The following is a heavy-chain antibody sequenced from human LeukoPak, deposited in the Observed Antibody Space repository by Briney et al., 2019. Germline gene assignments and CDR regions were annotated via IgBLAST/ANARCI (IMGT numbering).Heavy chain of an antibody. V-gene: IGHV3-23*01. CDR2: ISGSGTNT. Sequence: PEGSLRLSCAASGFTFSSFAMTWVRQAPGKGLEWVSAISGSGTNTYYADSVKGRFTISRDNSKNTLYLQMNSLGAGDTAIYYCAKARTTVTTPHYWGQGTLVTVSS. CDR1: GFTFSSFA. CDR3: AKARTTVTTPHY. D-gene: IGHD4-17*01. J-gene: IGHJ4*02.